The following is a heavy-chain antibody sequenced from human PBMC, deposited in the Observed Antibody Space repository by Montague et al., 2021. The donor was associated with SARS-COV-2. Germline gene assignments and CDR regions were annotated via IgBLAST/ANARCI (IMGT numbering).Heavy chain of an antibody. CDR1: GFTFSHYA. CDR2: ILYDGSNK. D-gene: IGHD4-17*01. Sequence: SLRLSCAASGFTFSHYAMHWFRQAPGRGLEWVAVILYDGSNKYYADSVKGRFTISRDNSKNTLFLQMNSLRAEDTAVYYCARDPPVTTVTRGDYWGQGTLVTVSS. J-gene: IGHJ4*02. CDR3: ARDPPVTTVTRGDY. V-gene: IGHV3-30-3*01.